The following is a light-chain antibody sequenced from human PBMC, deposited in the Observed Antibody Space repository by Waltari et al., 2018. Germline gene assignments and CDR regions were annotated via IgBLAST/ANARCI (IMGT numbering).Light chain of an antibody. CDR1: SSDVGGYKY. J-gene: IGLJ2*01. CDR3: SSYTTSSVI. V-gene: IGLV2-14*03. Sequence: QSALTQPASVSGSPAQSITISCPGTSSDVGGYKYVSWYQQHPGKAPKVMIYDVSNRPSGVSNRVSGSKSGNTASLTISGLQAEDEADYYCSSYTTSSVIFGGGTKLTVL. CDR2: DVS.